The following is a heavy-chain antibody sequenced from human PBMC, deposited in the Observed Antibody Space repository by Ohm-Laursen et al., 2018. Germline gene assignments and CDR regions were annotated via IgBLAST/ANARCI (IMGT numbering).Heavy chain of an antibody. V-gene: IGHV3-53*01. CDR2: IHGGGNT. Sequence: SLRLSCSASGFTVNNNYMSWVRQAPGKGLEWVSVIHGGGNTYYVDSVKGRFTISRDNSKSTLYLQMNSLRDEDTAVYYCATAGPYSGDDYWGQGTLVNVSS. CDR1: GFTVNNNY. J-gene: IGHJ4*02. CDR3: ATAGPYSGDDY. D-gene: IGHD6-25*01.